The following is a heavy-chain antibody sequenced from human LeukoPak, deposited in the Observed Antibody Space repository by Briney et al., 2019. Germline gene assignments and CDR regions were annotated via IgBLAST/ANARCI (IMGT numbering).Heavy chain of an antibody. V-gene: IGHV1-46*01. CDR2: INPSGGST. CDR1: GYTFTSYY. J-gene: IGHJ4*02. D-gene: IGHD1-26*01. CDR3: AKSGGWELLNDYFDY. Sequence: ASVKVSCKASGYTFTSYYMHWVRQAPGQGLEWMGIINPSGGSTSYAQKFQGRVTVTRDMSTSTVYMELSSLRAEDTAVYYCAKSGGWELLNDYFDYWGQGTLVTVSS.